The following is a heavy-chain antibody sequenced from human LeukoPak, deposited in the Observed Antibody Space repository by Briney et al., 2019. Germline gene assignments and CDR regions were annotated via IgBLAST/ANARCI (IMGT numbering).Heavy chain of an antibody. Sequence: GGSLRLSCAASGFTFDDYAMHWVRQAPGKGLEWVSGISWNSGSIGYADSVKGRFTISRDNAKNSLYLQMNSLRAEDTALYYCAKDRSTLSYYYDSSPGAFDIWGQGTMVTVSS. D-gene: IGHD3-22*01. V-gene: IGHV3-9*01. CDR3: AKDRSTLSYYYDSSPGAFDI. CDR1: GFTFDDYA. J-gene: IGHJ3*02. CDR2: ISWNSGSI.